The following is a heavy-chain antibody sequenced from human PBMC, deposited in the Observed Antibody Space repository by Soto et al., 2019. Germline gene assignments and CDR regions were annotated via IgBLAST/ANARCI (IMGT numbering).Heavy chain of an antibody. J-gene: IGHJ5*02. V-gene: IGHV4-30-4*01. CDR3: ARVIAGTNWFDP. CDR1: GGSISSGDYY. Sequence: QVQLQESGPGLVKPSQTLSLTCTISGGSISSGDYYWSWIRQPPGKGLEWIGYIYYSGSTYYNPFLKSQVTISVDTSKNQFSLKLSSVTAADTAVYYCARVIAGTNWFDPWGQGTLVTVSS. D-gene: IGHD6-13*01. CDR2: IYYSGST.